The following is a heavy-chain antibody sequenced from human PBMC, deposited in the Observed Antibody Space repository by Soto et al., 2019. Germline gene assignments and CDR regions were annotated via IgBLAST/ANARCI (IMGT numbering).Heavy chain of an antibody. Sequence: QVQLQESGPGLVKPSETLSLTCAVSGGSISTYFWNWLRQPPGKGLEWIAYISDSGRILYNPSLKSRVTLSLDASKTQFSLRLSSVTAADTAVYYCARDRMAADATEVAFDFWGQGTMVTVSS. CDR2: ISDSGRI. CDR3: ARDRMAADATEVAFDF. D-gene: IGHD6-13*01. CDR1: GGSISTYF. V-gene: IGHV4-59*01. J-gene: IGHJ3*01.